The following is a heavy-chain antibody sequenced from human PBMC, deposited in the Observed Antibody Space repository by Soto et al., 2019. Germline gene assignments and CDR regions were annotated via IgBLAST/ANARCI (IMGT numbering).Heavy chain of an antibody. J-gene: IGHJ3*02. CDR1: GFTFSIYA. CDR3: AIEWELPRAFDI. CDR2: ISGSGGST. Sequence: PGGSLRLSCAASGFTFSIYAMSWVRQAPGKGLEWVSAISGSGGSTYYADSVKGRFTISRDNSKNTLYLQMNSLRAEDTAVYYCAIEWELPRAFDIWGQGTMVTVSS. D-gene: IGHD1-26*01. V-gene: IGHV3-23*01.